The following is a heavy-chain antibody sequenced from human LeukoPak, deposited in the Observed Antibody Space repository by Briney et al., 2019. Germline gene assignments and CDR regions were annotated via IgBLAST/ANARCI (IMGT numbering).Heavy chain of an antibody. V-gene: IGHV3-23*01. CDR1: GFTFSSYA. J-gene: IGHJ3*02. Sequence: GGSLRLSCAASGFTFSSYAMSWVRQAPGKGLEWVSGIVGSGGSTYFPDSVKGRFTISRDNSKNTLYLQMNSLRADDTAVYYCAKDHPEGDGYNYGAFDIWGQGTMVTVSS. CDR2: IVGSGGST. CDR3: AKDHPEGDGYNYGAFDI. D-gene: IGHD5-24*01.